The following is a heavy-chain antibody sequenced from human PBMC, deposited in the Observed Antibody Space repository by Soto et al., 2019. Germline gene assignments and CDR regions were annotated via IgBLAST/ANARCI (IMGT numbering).Heavy chain of an antibody. CDR2: IYYSGST. D-gene: IGHD4-17*01. CDR1: GGSISSYY. CDR3: ARVTLRDAFDI. J-gene: IGHJ3*02. V-gene: IGHV4-59*01. Sequence: KPSETLSLTCTVSGGSISSYYWSWIRQPPGKGLEWIGYIYYSGSTNYNPSLKSRVTISVDTSKNQFSLKLSSVIAADTAVYYCARVTLRDAFDIWGQGTMVTVSS.